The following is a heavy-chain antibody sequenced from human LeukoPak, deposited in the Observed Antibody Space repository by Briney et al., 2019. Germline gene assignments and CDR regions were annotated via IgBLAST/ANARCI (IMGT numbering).Heavy chain of an antibody. D-gene: IGHD2-2*01. CDR1: GFTFSTYG. CDR3: AKSTAPAGYYLDY. V-gene: IGHV3-30*18. J-gene: IGHJ4*02. CDR2: ISYDGNDK. Sequence: GGSLRLSCAASGFTFSTYGMHWVRQAPGKGLEWVAIISYDGNDKDYADSVRGRFTISRDNSKNTLYLQMNSLRGEDTAVYYCAKSTAPAGYYLDYWGQGILVTVFS.